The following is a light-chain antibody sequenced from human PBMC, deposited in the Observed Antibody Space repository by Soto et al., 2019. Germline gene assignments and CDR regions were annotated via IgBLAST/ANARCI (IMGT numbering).Light chain of an antibody. CDR3: SSYAGSNTSYV. CDR1: SSDVGGYNY. Sequence: QPVLTQPPSASGSPGQSVTISCTGTSSDVGGYNYVSWYQQHPGKAPKLMIYEVSKQPSGVPDRFSGSKSGNTASLTVSGLQAEDEADYYCSSYAGSNTSYVFGTGTKVTVL. J-gene: IGLJ1*01. V-gene: IGLV2-8*01. CDR2: EVS.